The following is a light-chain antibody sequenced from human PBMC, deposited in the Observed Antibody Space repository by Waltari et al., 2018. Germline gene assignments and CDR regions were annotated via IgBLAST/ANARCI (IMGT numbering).Light chain of an antibody. V-gene: IGLV2-14*01. J-gene: IGLJ2*01. CDR2: VVS. Sequence: QSALTQPASVSGSPGQSITTSCTGPSLDRVCLNYLPWYQQHPGKAPKLILYVVSNRPAGISPRFSGSKSGKTASLTISGLQAEDEADYYCISFTNTKTLVFGGGTKLTVL. CDR1: SLDRVCLNY. CDR3: ISFTNTKTLV.